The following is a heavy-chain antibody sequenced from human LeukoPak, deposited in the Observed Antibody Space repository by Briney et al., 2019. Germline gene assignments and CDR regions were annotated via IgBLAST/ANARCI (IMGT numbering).Heavy chain of an antibody. D-gene: IGHD2-2*01. Sequence: SETLSLTCTVSGGSISSYYWSWIRQPPGKGLEWIGYIYYSGSTNYNPSLKSRVTISVDTSKNQFSLKLSSVTAADTAVYYCARVVAYPDAFGIWGQGTMVTVSS. CDR1: GGSISSYY. J-gene: IGHJ3*02. V-gene: IGHV4-59*01. CDR3: ARVVAYPDAFGI. CDR2: IYYSGST.